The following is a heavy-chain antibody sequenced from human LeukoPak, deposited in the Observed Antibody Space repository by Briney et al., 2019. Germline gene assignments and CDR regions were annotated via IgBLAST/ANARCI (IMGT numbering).Heavy chain of an antibody. CDR1: GFTVSSNY. D-gene: IGHD1-26*01. V-gene: IGHV4-34*01. J-gene: IGHJ4*02. CDR2: INHSGST. CDR3: ARGRGGSATYYFDY. Sequence: GSLRLSCAASGFTVSSNYMSWIRQPPGKGLEWIGEINHSGSTNYNPSLKSRVTISVDTSKNQFSLKLSSVTAADTAVYYCARGRGGSATYYFDYWGQGTLVTVSS.